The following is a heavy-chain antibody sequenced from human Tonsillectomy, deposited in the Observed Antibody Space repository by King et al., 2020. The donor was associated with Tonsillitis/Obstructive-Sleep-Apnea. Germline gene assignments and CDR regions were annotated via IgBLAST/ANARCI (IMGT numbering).Heavy chain of an antibody. CDR3: ARDQRLNNPAIFDF. D-gene: IGHD3-3*01. J-gene: IGHJ1*01. Sequence: VQLVESGGGVVQPGRSLRLSCAASGFTFSSFGMHWVRQAPGKGLEWVAVIWYDGINQFYADSVKGRFSISRDNSKNTLFLQMSSLRADDTAVYFCARDQRLNNPAIFDFWGQGTLVTVSS. CDR1: GFTFSSFG. CDR2: IWYDGINQ. V-gene: IGHV3-33*01.